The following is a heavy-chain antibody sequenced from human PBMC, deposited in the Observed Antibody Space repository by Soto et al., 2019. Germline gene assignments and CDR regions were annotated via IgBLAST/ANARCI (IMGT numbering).Heavy chain of an antibody. CDR1: GFTFSTFA. CDR2: ISGSGGGT. Sequence: GGSLRLSCAASGFTFSTFAMNWVRQAPGKGLEWVSTISGSGGGTYSGDSVKGRFTISRDNSKNTLYLQMNSLRAEDTAVYYCAKATAAAFTTQIVLGHYFYGMDVWGQGTTVTVSS. D-gene: IGHD2-21*01. CDR3: AKATAAAFTTQIVLGHYFYGMDV. V-gene: IGHV3-23*01. J-gene: IGHJ6*02.